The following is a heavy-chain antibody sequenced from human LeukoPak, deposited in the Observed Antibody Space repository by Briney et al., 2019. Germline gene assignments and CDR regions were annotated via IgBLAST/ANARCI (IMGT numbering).Heavy chain of an antibody. CDR3: ARAFYYESSALYYVPFDY. Sequence: GESLKISCQASGYSFTRNWIGWVRQMPGKDLEWIGVIYPGDSDTRFNPSFQGQVTISADKSISTAYLQWSSLKASDTAVYYCARAFYYESSALYYVPFDYWGQGTLVTVSS. CDR1: GYSFTRNW. D-gene: IGHD3-22*01. CDR2: IYPGDSDT. V-gene: IGHV5-51*01. J-gene: IGHJ4*02.